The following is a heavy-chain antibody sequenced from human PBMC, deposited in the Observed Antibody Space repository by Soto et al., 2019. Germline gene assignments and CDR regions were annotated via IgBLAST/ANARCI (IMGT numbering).Heavy chain of an antibody. D-gene: IGHD3-22*01. CDR3: VKGEFYYDSSAYYPFDS. J-gene: IGHJ4*02. Sequence: GGSLRLSCAASGFTFSSYGMHWVRQAPGKGLEWVAVISYDGRNKYYADSVKGRFTISRDNSRNTQYLQKSSLRADDTAVYYCVKGEFYYDSSAYYPFDSWGQGTLVTVSS. V-gene: IGHV3-30*18. CDR1: GFTFSSYG. CDR2: ISYDGRNK.